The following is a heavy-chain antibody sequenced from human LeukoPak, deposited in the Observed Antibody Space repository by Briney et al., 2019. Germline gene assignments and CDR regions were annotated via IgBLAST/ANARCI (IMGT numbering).Heavy chain of an antibody. CDR1: GGSISSSSYY. V-gene: IGHV4-39*07. CDR2: IYYTGNT. CDR3: ARGAGGTPYYFDY. J-gene: IGHJ4*02. Sequence: SETLSLTCTVSGGSISSSSYYWGWIRQPPGKGLEWIGNIYYTGNTYYNSSLKSRVTISLDTSKNQFSLKLSSVTAADTAVYYCARGAGGTPYYFDYWGQGTLVTVSS. D-gene: IGHD1-26*01.